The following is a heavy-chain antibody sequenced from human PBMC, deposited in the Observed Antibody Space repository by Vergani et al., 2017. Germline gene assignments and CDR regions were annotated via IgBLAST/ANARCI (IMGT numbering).Heavy chain of an antibody. Sequence: EVQLVESGGGLVKPGGSLRLSCAASGFTFGDYAMSWFRQAPGKGLEWVGFIRRKAYGGTTEYAASVKGRFTISRDDSKSIAYLQMNSLKTEDTAVYYCTRDYCSSTSCYAGDYYYGMDVWGQGTTVTVSS. CDR2: IRRKAYGGTT. D-gene: IGHD2-2*01. CDR3: TRDYCSSTSCYAGDYYYGMDV. CDR1: GFTFGDYA. V-gene: IGHV3-49*05. J-gene: IGHJ6*02.